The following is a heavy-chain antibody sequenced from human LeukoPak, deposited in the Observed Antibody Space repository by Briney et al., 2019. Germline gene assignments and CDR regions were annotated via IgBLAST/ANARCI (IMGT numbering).Heavy chain of an antibody. D-gene: IGHD2-2*01. CDR3: AKGSYCSSTTCYGVADRIDY. V-gene: IGHV3-23*01. Sequence: PGGSLRLSCAAYGFTFSSYAMSSVRQAPGKGLELVSAICGSAGSTYSADSVRGRFTISRDNSKNTLYMQMNSLRAEDTAVYYCAKGSYCSSTTCYGVADRIDYWGQGTLVTVSS. J-gene: IGHJ4*02. CDR1: GFTFSSYA. CDR2: ICGSAGST.